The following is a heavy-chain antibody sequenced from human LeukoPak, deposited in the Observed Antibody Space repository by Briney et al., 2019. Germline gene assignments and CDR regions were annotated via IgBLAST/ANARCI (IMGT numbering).Heavy chain of an antibody. CDR1: GFTFSSYA. Sequence: PGGSLRLSCATSGFTFSSYAMTWVRRAPGQGLEWVSAISASGGGTNYADSVKGRFTISRDNSKNMLFLQMNRLRADDTAVYYCARDYKANYWGQGALVTVSS. CDR3: ARDYKANY. J-gene: IGHJ4*02. D-gene: IGHD1-1*01. V-gene: IGHV3-23*01. CDR2: ISASGGGT.